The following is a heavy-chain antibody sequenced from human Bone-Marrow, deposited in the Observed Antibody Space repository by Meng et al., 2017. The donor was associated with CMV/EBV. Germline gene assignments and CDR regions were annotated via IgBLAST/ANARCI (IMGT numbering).Heavy chain of an antibody. D-gene: IGHD7-27*01. J-gene: IGHJ3*02. Sequence: SVKVSCKASGGTFSSHTFSWVRQAPGQGLEWMGRIIPLLGLVNYAQKFQGRVTITADKSTSIAYMELSSLRFEDTAVYYCATGEKTGARDTFAIWGQGTVVTVSS. CDR2: IIPLLGLV. V-gene: IGHV1-69*02. CDR1: GGTFSSHT. CDR3: ATGEKTGARDTFAI.